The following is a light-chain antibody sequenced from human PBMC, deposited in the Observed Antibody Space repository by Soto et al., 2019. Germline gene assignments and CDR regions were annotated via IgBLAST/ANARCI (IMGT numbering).Light chain of an antibody. CDR3: QHFRA. V-gene: IGKV3-11*01. Sequence: DIVLTQSPGTLSLSPGERATLSCRASQSVSSSNLAWYQQKPGQAPRLLIYDASNRATGIPARFSGSGSGTDFTLTISSLEPEDFVLYYCQHFRAFGQGTRLEI. J-gene: IGKJ5*01. CDR2: DAS. CDR1: QSVSSSN.